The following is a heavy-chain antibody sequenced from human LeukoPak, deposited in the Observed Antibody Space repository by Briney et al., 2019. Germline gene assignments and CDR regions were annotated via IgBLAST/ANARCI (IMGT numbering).Heavy chain of an antibody. D-gene: IGHD1-26*01. CDR1: GFTVSNNY. CDR3: ARGLVVGGTGVWAFDI. CDR2: IYKVGNT. V-gene: IGHV3-66*01. Sequence: PGGSLRLSCAASGFTVSNNYMSWVRQAPGKGLEWVSVIYKVGNTFYADFVKGRFTISRDNSKNILYLQMNGLRAEDTALYYCARGLVVGGTGVWAFDIWGQGTMVTVSP. J-gene: IGHJ3*02.